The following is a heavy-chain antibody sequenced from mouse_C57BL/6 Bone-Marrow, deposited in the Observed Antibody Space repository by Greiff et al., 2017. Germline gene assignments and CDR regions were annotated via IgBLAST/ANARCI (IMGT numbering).Heavy chain of an antibody. J-gene: IGHJ3*01. V-gene: IGHV1-61*01. Sequence: QVQLKQPGAELVRPGSSVKLSCKASGYTFTSYRMDWVKQRPGQGLEWIGNIYPSDSETHYNQKFKDKATLTVDKSSSTAYMQLSSLTSEDSAVYCCAYYSNSFAYWGQGTLVTVSA. CDR3: AYYSNSFAY. CDR1: GYTFTSYR. CDR2: IYPSDSET. D-gene: IGHD2-5*01.